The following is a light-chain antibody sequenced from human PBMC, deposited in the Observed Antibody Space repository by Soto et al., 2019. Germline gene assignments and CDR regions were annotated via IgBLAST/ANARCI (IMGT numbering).Light chain of an antibody. CDR1: QSVVHSDRNTY. CDR2: KVS. CDR3: MQLSHFPWT. Sequence: MVTLPPLSAPVTLGQCAWISCMSIQSVVHSDRNTYLSWFHQRPGHPPRLLIYKVSKRFSGVPDRFGGSGSGTYFTLKIDRVEADDVGLYYCMQLSHFPWTFGQGTKVDIK. J-gene: IGKJ1*01. V-gene: IGKV2-24*01.